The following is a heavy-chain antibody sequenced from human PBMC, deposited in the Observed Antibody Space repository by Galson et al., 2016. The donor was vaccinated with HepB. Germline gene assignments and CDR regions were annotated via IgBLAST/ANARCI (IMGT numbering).Heavy chain of an antibody. Sequence: SLRLSCAASGFTFSTYSMNWVRQAPGKGLEWVSYISSSSSAIYYSDSVKGRFTISRDNAKNSLYLQMNSLRDEDTAVYYCARDRGSYSPFDYWGQGTLVTVSS. CDR2: ISSSSSAI. D-gene: IGHD3-10*01. CDR3: ARDRGSYSPFDY. CDR1: GFTFSTYS. J-gene: IGHJ4*02. V-gene: IGHV3-48*02.